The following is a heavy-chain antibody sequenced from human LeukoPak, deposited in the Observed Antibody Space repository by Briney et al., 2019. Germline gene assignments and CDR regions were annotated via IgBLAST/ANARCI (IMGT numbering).Heavy chain of an antibody. D-gene: IGHD3-10*01. CDR3: ARKWLVRGVDLYNWFDP. Sequence: GGSLRLSCAASGFTFSSYWMSWGRQAPGKGLEWVANVKQNGNEKNYVDSVKGRFTISRDNAKNSLYLQMNSLRAEDTAVYYCARKWLVRGVDLYNWFDPWGQGTLVTVSS. J-gene: IGHJ5*02. V-gene: IGHV3-7*01. CDR1: GFTFSSYW. CDR2: VKQNGNEK.